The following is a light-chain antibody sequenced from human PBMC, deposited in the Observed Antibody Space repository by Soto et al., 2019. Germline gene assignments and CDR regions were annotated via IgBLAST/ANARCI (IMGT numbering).Light chain of an antibody. CDR1: QSVSSN. Sequence: EIVMTQSPATLSVTPGERATISCRASQSVSSNLAWYQQKPDQAPRLLIYGASTRATCIPARFSGSGSGTEFTLTISSLQSEDFAVYYCQQYNNWPRTFGQGTKV. J-gene: IGKJ1*01. V-gene: IGKV3-15*01. CDR2: GAS. CDR3: QQYNNWPRT.